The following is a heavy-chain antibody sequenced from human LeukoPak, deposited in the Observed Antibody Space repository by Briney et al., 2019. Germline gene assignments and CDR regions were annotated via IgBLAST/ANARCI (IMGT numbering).Heavy chain of an antibody. J-gene: IGHJ4*02. CDR1: GGSVSSGSYY. CDR3: ARSYSSGWSPFDY. D-gene: IGHD6-19*01. Sequence: SETLSLTCTVSGGSVSSGSYYWSWIRQPPGKGLEWIGYIYYSGSTNYNPSLKSRVTIPVDTSKNQFSLKLSSVTAADTAVYYCARSYSSGWSPFDYWGQGTLVTVSS. V-gene: IGHV4-61*01. CDR2: IYYSGST.